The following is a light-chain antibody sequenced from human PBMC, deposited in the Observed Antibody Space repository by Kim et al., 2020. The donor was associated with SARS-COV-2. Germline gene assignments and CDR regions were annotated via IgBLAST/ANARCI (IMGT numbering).Light chain of an antibody. CDR2: GAS. CDR3: QQSYSFYS. Sequence: DIQMTQSPSSLSASVGDRVNITCRASRSVYTYLNWYQQKPRKAPNLLIFGASNMQSGVTSRFSGSGSGTEFTLSINSLQPEDFATYYCQQSYSFYSFGQGTKVDIK. V-gene: IGKV1-39*01. CDR1: RSVYTY. J-gene: IGKJ2*03.